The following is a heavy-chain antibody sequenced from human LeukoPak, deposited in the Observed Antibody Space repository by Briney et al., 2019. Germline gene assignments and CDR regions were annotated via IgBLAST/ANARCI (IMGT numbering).Heavy chain of an antibody. CDR3: AKKGANFDY. Sequence: GGSLRLSCAASGFTFSSYGMHWVRQAPGKGLEWVAVISHDGSNKYYADPVKGRFTISRDNSKNTLYLQMNSLRAEDTAVYYCAKKGANFDYWGQGTLVTVSS. V-gene: IGHV3-30*18. D-gene: IGHD1-26*01. CDR1: GFTFSSYG. J-gene: IGHJ4*02. CDR2: ISHDGSNK.